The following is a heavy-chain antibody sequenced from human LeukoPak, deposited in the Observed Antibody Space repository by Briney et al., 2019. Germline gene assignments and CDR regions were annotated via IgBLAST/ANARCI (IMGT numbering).Heavy chain of an antibody. CDR1: GLTFRSYA. CDR3: AKGVYGYNFDAFNI. V-gene: IGHV3-23*01. J-gene: IGHJ3*02. D-gene: IGHD5-24*01. CDR2: IANSGGST. Sequence: GGSLRLSCAGSGLTFRSYAMSWVRQAPGKGLGWVSAIANSGGSTYYADSVKGRFTISRDNSKNTLYLQMNSLRADDTAVYYCAKGVYGYNFDAFNIWGQGTMVTVSS.